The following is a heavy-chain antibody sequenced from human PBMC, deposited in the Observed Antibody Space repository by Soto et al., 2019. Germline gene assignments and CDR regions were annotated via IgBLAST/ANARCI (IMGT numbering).Heavy chain of an antibody. CDR3: AKYWYNSGWNFDY. CDR2: ISDSGDNT. CDR1: GFTFSSYA. D-gene: IGHD6-19*01. Sequence: GGSLRLSCAASGFTFSSYAMSWVRQAPGKGLEWVSGISDSGDNTYYADSVKGRFTISRDNSMNTLYLQMNSLRAEDTALYYCAKYWYNSGWNFDYWGQGTLVTVSS. J-gene: IGHJ4*02. V-gene: IGHV3-23*01.